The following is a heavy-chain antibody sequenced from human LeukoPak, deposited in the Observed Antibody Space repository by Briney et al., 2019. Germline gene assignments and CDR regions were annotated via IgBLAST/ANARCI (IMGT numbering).Heavy chain of an antibody. V-gene: IGHV4-61*02. J-gene: IGHJ4*02. CDR2: IYTSGST. D-gene: IGHD2-2*01. Sequence: SETLSLTCTVSGGSISSGSYYWSWLRQPAGKGLEWIGRIYTSGSTNYNPSLKSRVTISVDTSKNQFSLKPSSVTAADTAVYYRARDSVDCSSASCAPDYWGQGTLVTVSS. CDR3: ARDSVDCSSASCAPDY. CDR1: GGSISSGSYY.